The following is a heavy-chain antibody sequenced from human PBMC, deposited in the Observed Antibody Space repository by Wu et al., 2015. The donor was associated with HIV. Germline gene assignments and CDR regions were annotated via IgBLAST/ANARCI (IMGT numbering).Heavy chain of an antibody. Sequence: QVQLVQSGAEVKKPGSSVKVSCKASGGTFSSYAISWVRQAPGQGLEWMGRIIPIFGTANYAQKFQGRVTITADESTSTAYMELSSLRSEDTAVYYCAREVSYCGGDCYSFDYVGPGNAWSPSPQ. D-gene: IGHD2-21*02. V-gene: IGHV1-69*13. CDR1: GGTFSSYA. CDR3: AREVSYCGGDCYSFDY. CDR2: IIPIFGTA. J-gene: IGHJ4*02.